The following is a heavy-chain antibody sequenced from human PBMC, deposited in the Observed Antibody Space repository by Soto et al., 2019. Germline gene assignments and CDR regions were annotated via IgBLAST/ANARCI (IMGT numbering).Heavy chain of an antibody. D-gene: IGHD4-17*01. CDR1: GFTFDDYA. CDR2: ISWNSGSI. J-gene: IGHJ5*02. V-gene: IGHV3-9*01. CDR3: AKDMTYGDYDSGWFDP. Sequence: EVQLVESGGGLVQPGRSLRLSCAASGFTFDDYAMHWVRQAPGKGLGWVSGISWNSGSIGYADSVKGRFTISRDNAKNSLYLQMNSLRAEDTALYYCAKDMTYGDYDSGWFDPWGQGTLVTVSS.